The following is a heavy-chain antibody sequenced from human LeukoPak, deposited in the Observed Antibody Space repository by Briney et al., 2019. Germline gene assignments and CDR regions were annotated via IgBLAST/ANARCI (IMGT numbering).Heavy chain of an antibody. J-gene: IGHJ3*02. CDR3: ARDGVLRYLDI. V-gene: IGHV1-2*02. CDR1: GYTFTGYY. CDR2: INPGSGAT. Sequence: EASVKVSCKASGYTFTGYYMHWVRQAPGQGLEWMGWINPGSGATNYAQKFQGRVTMTRDTSISTAYMELSRLRSDDTAVYYCARDGVLRYLDIWGQGTMVTVSS. D-gene: IGHD3-10*01.